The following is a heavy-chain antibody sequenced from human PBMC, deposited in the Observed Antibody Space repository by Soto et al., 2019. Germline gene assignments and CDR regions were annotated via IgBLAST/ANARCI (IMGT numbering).Heavy chain of an antibody. CDR1: GLSVKQAW. CDR2: IKSLLNGGAT. CDR3: STLYSYNA. Sequence: PGGSLGLSCAASGLSVKQAWKRWGRQAPGKGLEWVGLIKSLLNGGATEYAASVKGRFTISRDDSKNTVYLQMNSLKLEDTGIYYCSTLYSYNAGGLGTLVTVSS. V-gene: IGHV3-15*01. D-gene: IGHD2-21*01. J-gene: IGHJ4*02.